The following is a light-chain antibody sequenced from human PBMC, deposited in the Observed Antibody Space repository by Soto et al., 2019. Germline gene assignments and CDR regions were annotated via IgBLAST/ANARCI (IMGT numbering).Light chain of an antibody. CDR2: KVS. CDR3: SSRTTSNPYV. CDR1: SSAIGAYNS. J-gene: IGLJ1*01. Sequence: QSALTQPASVSGSPGQSITISCTGTSSAIGAYNSVSWYQQHPGKAPKLMIYKVSTRPSGVSNRFSASKSGNTASLTISGLQAEDEADYYCSSRTTSNPYVFGTGTKLTVL. V-gene: IGLV2-14*01.